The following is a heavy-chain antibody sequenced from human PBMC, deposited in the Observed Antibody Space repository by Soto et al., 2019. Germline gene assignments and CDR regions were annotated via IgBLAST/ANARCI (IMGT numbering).Heavy chain of an antibody. Sequence: QVQLVHSGAEVKKPGASVKVSCKASGYTFTSYGISWVRQAPGQGLEWMGWISAYNGNTNYAQKLQGRVTMTTDKSTSTAYMELRSLRSDDTAVYYCAGDAEYQLPGESWFDPWVQGGLVAVSS. CDR2: ISAYNGNT. D-gene: IGHD2-2*01. V-gene: IGHV1-18*01. J-gene: IGHJ5*02. CDR1: GYTFTSYG. CDR3: AGDAEYQLPGESWFDP.